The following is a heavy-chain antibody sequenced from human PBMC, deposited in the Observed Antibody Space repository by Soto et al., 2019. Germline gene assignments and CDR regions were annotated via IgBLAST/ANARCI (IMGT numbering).Heavy chain of an antibody. J-gene: IGHJ6*02. V-gene: IGHV1-18*04. CDR1: GYTLTSDG. D-gene: IGHD2-2*01. CDR3: ARDFPIVVVPAAIPYYYYGMDV. Sequence: ASVKGSCKASGYTLTSDGIGWVRQAPGQGLEWMGWTSAYNGNTNYAQKLQGRVTMTTDTSTSTAYMELRSLRSDDTAVYYCARDFPIVVVPAAIPYYYYGMDVWGQGTTVTVSS. CDR2: TSAYNGNT.